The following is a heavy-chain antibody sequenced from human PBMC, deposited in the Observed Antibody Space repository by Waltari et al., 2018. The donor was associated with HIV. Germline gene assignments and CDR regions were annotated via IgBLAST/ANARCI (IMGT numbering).Heavy chain of an antibody. CDR3: ARANLNDYFYGMDV. V-gene: IGHV4-31*03. J-gene: IGHJ6*02. Sequence: QVQLQESGPGLVKPSQTLSLTCTVSGDSISSGGSYWSWIRQHPGKGLEWSGYSYYIGMSHYNPSLKSRVTISVDTSKNQFSLSRSSVTAADTAVYYCARANLNDYFYGMDVWGQGTTVTVSS. D-gene: IGHD2-8*01. CDR1: GDSISSGGSY. CDR2: SYYIGMS.